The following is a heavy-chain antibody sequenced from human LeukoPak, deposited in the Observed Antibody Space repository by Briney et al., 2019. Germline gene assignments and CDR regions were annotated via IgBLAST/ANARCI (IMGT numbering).Heavy chain of an antibody. V-gene: IGHV3-7*05. CDR2: IKQDGSEK. CDR3: ARYQLGGWFDP. J-gene: IGHJ5*02. CDR1: GFTFSSYW. D-gene: IGHD3-16*01. Sequence: GGSLRLSCAASGFTFSSYWMSWVRQAPGKGLEWVANIKQDGSEKYYVDSVKGRFTISRDNAENSLYLQMNSLRAEDTAVYSCARYQLGGWFDPWGQGTLVTVSS.